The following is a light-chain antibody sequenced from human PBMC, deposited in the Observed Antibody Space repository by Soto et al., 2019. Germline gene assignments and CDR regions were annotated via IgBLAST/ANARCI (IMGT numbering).Light chain of an antibody. CDR3: RHYGSSHRG. V-gene: IGKV3-20*01. Sequence: EIVLMQSPGTLSLSPGERATLSCRASQSVSSSYLAWYQQKPGQAPRLLIYAASSRATGIADRFSGSGSGTDFTLTISRLEPEDFAVYYCRHYGSSHRGFGQGTKVDIK. J-gene: IGKJ1*01. CDR1: QSVSSSY. CDR2: AAS.